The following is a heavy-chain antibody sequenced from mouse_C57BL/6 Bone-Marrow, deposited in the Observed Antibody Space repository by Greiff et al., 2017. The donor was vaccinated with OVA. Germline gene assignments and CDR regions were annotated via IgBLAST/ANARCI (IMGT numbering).Heavy chain of an antibody. V-gene: IGHV2-2*01. CDR1: GFSLTSYG. CDR3: ARNPATVVGRAGFAY. D-gene: IGHD1-1*01. Sequence: VQLQQSGPGLVQPSQSLSITCTVSGFSLTSYGVHWVRQSPGKGLEWLGVIWRGGSTDYNAAFISRLSISKDNSKSQVFFKMNSLQADDTSVYYCARNPATVVGRAGFAYWGQGTLVTVSA. J-gene: IGHJ3*01. CDR2: IWRGGST.